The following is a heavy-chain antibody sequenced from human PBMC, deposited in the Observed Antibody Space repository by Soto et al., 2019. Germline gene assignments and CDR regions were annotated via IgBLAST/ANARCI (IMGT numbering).Heavy chain of an antibody. J-gene: IGHJ5*01. Sequence: SDTLSLTCTVAGGCIRSYYWSWIRQPPGKGLEWIGYISQSGITYYNPSLKSRVVISIDTSRNQFSLRLNSLTAADRAVYFRARCVTVCGRASRFWFDPWGQGTVVPVSS. D-gene: IGHD2-21*01. CDR3: ARCVTVCGRASRFWFDP. V-gene: IGHV4-4*08. CDR1: GGCIRSYY. CDR2: ISQSGIT.